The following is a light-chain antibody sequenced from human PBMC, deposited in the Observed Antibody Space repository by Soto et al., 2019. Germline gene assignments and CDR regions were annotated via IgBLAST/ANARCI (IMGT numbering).Light chain of an antibody. CDR2: GAS. CDR3: QQYNNWPRT. J-gene: IGKJ1*01. V-gene: IGKV3D-15*01. CDR1: QSVSSA. Sequence: EIVMTQSPATLSVSPGERATLSCRASQSVSSALAWYQQKPGQAPRLLIYGASPRATGIPARFSGGGSGTEFTLTLSSLQSEDFAVYYCQQYNNWPRTFGQGTKVDIK.